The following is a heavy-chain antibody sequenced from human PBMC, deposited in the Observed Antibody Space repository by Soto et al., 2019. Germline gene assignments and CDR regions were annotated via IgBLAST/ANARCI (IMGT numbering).Heavy chain of an antibody. Sequence: EVQLLESGGGLVQPGGSLRLSCAASGFTFSSYAMSWVRQAPGKGLEWVSAISGSGGSTYYADSVKGWFTISRDNSKKTLYLQMNSQSDEDTAVYYCARRSSGWYFDYWGQKNLVTVSS. CDR1: GFTFSSYA. D-gene: IGHD6-19*01. V-gene: IGHV3-23*01. CDR2: ISGSGGST. J-gene: IGHJ4*02. CDR3: ARRSSGWYFDY.